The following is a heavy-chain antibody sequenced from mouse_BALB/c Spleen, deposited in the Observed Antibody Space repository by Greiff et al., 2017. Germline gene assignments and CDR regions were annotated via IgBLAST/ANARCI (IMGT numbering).Heavy chain of an antibody. D-gene: IGHD2-4*01. Sequence: VQLQQSGAELAKPGASVKMSCKASGYTFTSYWMHWVKQRPGQGLEWIGYINPSTGYTEYNQKFKDKATLTADKSSSTAYMQLSSLTSEDSAVYYCARGDDYDDAMDYWGQGTSVTVSA. CDR2: INPSTGYT. CDR1: GYTFTSYW. J-gene: IGHJ4*01. V-gene: IGHV1-7*01. CDR3: ARGDDYDDAMDY.